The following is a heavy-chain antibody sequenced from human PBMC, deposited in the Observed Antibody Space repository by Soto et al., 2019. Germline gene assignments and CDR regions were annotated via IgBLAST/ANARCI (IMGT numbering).Heavy chain of an antibody. Sequence: EVQLVESGGGLVQPGGSLRLSCAASGFTFSDYSMNWVRQAPGKGLEWVSYIDSVGRTTHYADSGKGRFIISRDNAKASLYLQMPSLRAEDPPVYSCARAGHSPMVELACWGQGTLVPVSS. CDR3: ARAGHSPMVELAC. V-gene: IGHV3-48*01. J-gene: IGHJ4*02. CDR1: GFTFSDYS. D-gene: IGHD3-10*01. CDR2: IDSVGRTT.